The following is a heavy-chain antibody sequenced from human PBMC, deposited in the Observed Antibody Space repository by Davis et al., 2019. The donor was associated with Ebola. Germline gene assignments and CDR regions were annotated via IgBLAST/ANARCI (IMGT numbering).Heavy chain of an antibody. CDR2: ISSSGSTI. D-gene: IGHD1-26*01. CDR3: ARPRYSGSYYVDY. V-gene: IGHV3-11*01. Sequence: GESLKISCAASGFTFSDYYMSWIRQAPGKGLEWVSYISSSGSTIYYADSVKGRFTISRDNAKNSLYLQMNSLRAEDTAVYYCARPRYSGSYYVDYWGQGTLVTVSS. CDR1: GFTFSDYY. J-gene: IGHJ4*02.